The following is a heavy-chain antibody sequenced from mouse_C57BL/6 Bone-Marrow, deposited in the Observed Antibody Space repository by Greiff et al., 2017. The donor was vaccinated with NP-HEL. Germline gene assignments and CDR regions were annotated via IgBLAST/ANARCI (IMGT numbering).Heavy chain of an antibody. CDR2: IYPGDGDT. CDR3: ARPAHYYGSSYPFAY. Sequence: QVQLKQSGPELVKPGASVKISCKASGYAFSSSWMNWVKQRPGKGLEWIGRIYPGDGDTNYNGKFKGKATLTADKSSSTAYMQLSSLTSEDSAVYFCARPAHYYGSSYPFAYWGQGTLVTVSA. J-gene: IGHJ3*01. CDR1: GYAFSSSW. V-gene: IGHV1-82*01. D-gene: IGHD1-1*01.